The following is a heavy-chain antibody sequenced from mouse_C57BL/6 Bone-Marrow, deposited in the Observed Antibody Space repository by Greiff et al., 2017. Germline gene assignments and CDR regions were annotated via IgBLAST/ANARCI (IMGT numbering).Heavy chain of an antibody. J-gene: IGHJ4*01. CDR2: INPYNGGT. D-gene: IGHD3-2*02. CDR3: ARVEQLRLHYYAMDY. Sequence: VQLQQSGPVLVKPGASVTMSCKASGYTFTDYYMNWVKQSHGKSLEWIGAINPYNGGTGYNQKFKGKAKLTVDKSSSTAYMELNSLTSEDSAVYYGARVEQLRLHYYAMDYWGQGTSVTVSS. V-gene: IGHV1-19*01. CDR1: GYTFTDYY.